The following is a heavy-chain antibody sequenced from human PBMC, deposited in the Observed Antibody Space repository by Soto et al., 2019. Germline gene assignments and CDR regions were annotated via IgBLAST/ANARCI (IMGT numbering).Heavy chain of an antibody. CDR3: ARRSYGSGLAL. J-gene: IGHJ4*02. Sequence: SETLSLTCTVSGGSMRSSGNYGGWIRQAQGKGLEWIGNIFYSGGTHYNASFRSRVSISVDSSKNQLSLKVTSVTAADTAVYYCARRSYGSGLALWGRGTLVTVSS. CDR2: IFYSGGT. D-gene: IGHD3-10*01. CDR1: GGSMRSSGNY. V-gene: IGHV4-39*01.